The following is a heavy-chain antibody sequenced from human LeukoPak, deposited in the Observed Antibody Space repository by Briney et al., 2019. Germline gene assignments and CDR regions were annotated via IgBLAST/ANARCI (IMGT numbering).Heavy chain of an antibody. J-gene: IGHJ4*02. CDR1: GGSVSSGSYY. Sequence: SETLSLTCTVSGGSVSSGSYYWSWIRQPPGKGLEWIGYIYYSASTNYNPSLKSRVTISVDTSNNQFSLKLSSVTAADTAVYYCARAGGFFSPFGYWGQGTLVTVSS. V-gene: IGHV4-61*01. CDR2: IYYSAST. D-gene: IGHD3-3*01. CDR3: ARAGGFFSPFGY.